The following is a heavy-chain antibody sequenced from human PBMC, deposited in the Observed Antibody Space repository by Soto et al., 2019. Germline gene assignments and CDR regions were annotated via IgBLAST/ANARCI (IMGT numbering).Heavy chain of an antibody. CDR1: GYTFTSYD. Sequence: QVQLVQSRAEVKKPGASVKVSCRASGYTFTSYDINWVRQATGQGLERMGWMNPNSGNAGYAQKFQGRVTMTTKNYIRTAYLELSSLRSEYTAVYYCARVRRPRGFDPWGQGTLATVSS. J-gene: IGHJ5*02. D-gene: IGHD6-25*01. CDR2: MNPNSGNA. V-gene: IGHV1-8*01. CDR3: ARVRRPRGFDP.